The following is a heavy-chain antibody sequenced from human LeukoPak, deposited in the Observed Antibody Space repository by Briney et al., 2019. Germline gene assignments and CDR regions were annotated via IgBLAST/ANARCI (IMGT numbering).Heavy chain of an antibody. J-gene: IGHJ5*02. V-gene: IGHV4-59*01. CDR2: IYYRGST. D-gene: IGHD3-9*01. Sequence: SETLSLTCTVSGGSISNYYWSWIRQPPGKGLEWIGYIYYRGSTNYNPSLKSRVTISVDTSKNQFSLKLSSVTAADTAVYYCARQYFDWPNWFDPWGQGTLVTVSS. CDR1: GGSISNYY. CDR3: ARQYFDWPNWFDP.